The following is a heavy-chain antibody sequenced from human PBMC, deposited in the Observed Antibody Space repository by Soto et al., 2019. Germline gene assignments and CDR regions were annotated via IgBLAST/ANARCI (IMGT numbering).Heavy chain of an antibody. Sequence: QVQLQQWGAGLLKPSETLSLTCAVYGGSFSGYYWSWIRQPPGKGLEWIGEINHSGSTNYNPSLKSRVTISVDTSKNQFSLKLSSVTAADTAVYYCARGYSGYSSSWPSCPLNHYMDVWGKGTTVTVSS. CDR2: INHSGST. V-gene: IGHV4-34*01. J-gene: IGHJ6*03. D-gene: IGHD6-13*01. CDR3: ARGYSGYSSSWPSCPLNHYMDV. CDR1: GGSFSGYY.